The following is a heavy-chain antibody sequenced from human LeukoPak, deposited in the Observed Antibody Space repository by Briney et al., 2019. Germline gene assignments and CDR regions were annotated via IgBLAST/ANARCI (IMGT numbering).Heavy chain of an antibody. D-gene: IGHD1-1*01. CDR2: IYHSGST. CDR1: GGSISSSNW. V-gene: IGHV4-4*02. CDR3: ARDSRDKQQLAQGPFDY. Sequence: PSETLSLTCAVSGGSISSSNWWSWVRQPPGKGLEWIGEIYHSGSTNYNPSLKSRVTISVDKSKNQFSLKLSSVTAADTAVYYCARDSRDKQQLAQGPFDYWGQGTLVTVSS. J-gene: IGHJ4*02.